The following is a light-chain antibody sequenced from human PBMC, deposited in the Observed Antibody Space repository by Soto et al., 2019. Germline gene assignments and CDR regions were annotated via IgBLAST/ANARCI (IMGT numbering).Light chain of an antibody. Sequence: VAVSQSPLSLPVTLGQPASISCWCSQSLLYSEGNTYLNWLLQRPGQSPRRLIYMVSIRDSGGADRFSGSGSGTDFALKISRVEAEDVGVYYCMQGTHWPIIFGQGTRLEIK. CDR3: MQGTHWPII. V-gene: IGKV2-30*01. CDR1: QSLLYSEGNTY. J-gene: IGKJ5*01. CDR2: MVS.